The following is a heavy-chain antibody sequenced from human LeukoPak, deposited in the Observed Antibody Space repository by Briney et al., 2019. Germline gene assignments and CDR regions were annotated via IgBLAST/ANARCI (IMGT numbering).Heavy chain of an antibody. D-gene: IGHD2-21*02. J-gene: IGHJ4*02. CDR1: GGSFSPYY. CDR3: ARGGFYCGGDCYVDY. Sequence: PSETLSLTCAVYGGSFSPYYWSWIRQPPGEGLEWIGEINHSGSTNYNPPLKSRVTISVDTSKNQFSLRLSSVTAADTAVYYCARGGFYCGGDCYVDYWGQGTLVTVSS. V-gene: IGHV4-34*01. CDR2: INHSGST.